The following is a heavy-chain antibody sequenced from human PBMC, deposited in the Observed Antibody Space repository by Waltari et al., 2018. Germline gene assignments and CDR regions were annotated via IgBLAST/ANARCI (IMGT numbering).Heavy chain of an antibody. V-gene: IGHV4-59*11. Sequence: QVQLQESGPGLVKPSETLSLTCTVSGGSISSHYWSWIRKPPGKGLEWIGYIYYSGSTNYNPSLKSRVTISVDTSKNQFSLKLSSVTAADTAVYYCARDTKWPSYYYYGMDVWGQGTTVTVSS. J-gene: IGHJ6*02. D-gene: IGHD2-8*01. CDR2: IYYSGST. CDR1: GGSISSHY. CDR3: ARDTKWPSYYYYGMDV.